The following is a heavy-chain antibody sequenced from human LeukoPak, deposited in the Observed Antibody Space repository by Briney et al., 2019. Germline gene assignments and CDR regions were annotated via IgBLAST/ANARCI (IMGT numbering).Heavy chain of an antibody. V-gene: IGHV3-21*01. D-gene: IGHD6-19*01. CDR1: GFTVSNLA. CDR3: ARDFSQSGWYPVSYYYYGMDV. CDR2: INSVATHI. Sequence: GGSLRLSCAVSGFTVSNLAMNWVRQAPGKGLEGVSSINSVATHIYYADSVKGRFTISRDNSKTSMYLQMNSLRAEDTAVYYCARDFSQSGWYPVSYYYYGMDVWGQGTTVTVSS. J-gene: IGHJ6*02.